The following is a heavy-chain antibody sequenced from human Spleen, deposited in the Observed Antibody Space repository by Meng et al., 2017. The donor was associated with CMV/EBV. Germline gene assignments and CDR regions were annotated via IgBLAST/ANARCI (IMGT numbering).Heavy chain of an antibody. V-gene: IGHV3-30*18. CDR2: ISYDGSYQ. CDR3: AKDLVAKPDY. CDR1: GFSVSGDG. J-gene: IGHJ4*02. Sequence: LCCADSGFSVSGDGRHWVRQAPGKGLEWVALISYDGSYQYYADSVKGRFTISRDNSKNTLFLHMNSLRAEDTAVYYCAKDLVAKPDYWGQGTLVTVSS.